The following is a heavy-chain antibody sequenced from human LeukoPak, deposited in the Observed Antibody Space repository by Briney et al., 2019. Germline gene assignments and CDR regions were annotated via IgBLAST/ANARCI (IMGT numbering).Heavy chain of an antibody. V-gene: IGHV3-23*01. Sequence: HPGGTLRLSCAASGFIFSSHGMNWVRQAPGKGLEWVSGISPSGDITYYADSVKGRFTISRDNSKNTLYLQMNSLRAGDTAIYYCAKAVDIYYFDYWGQGTLVTVSS. CDR3: AKAVDIYYFDY. CDR1: GFIFSSHG. J-gene: IGHJ4*02. D-gene: IGHD4-23*01. CDR2: ISPSGDIT.